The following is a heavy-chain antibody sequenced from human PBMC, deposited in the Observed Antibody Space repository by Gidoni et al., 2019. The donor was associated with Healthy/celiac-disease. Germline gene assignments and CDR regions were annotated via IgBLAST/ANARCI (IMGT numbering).Heavy chain of an antibody. CDR2: IKSKTDGGTT. CDR1: GFTFSNAW. J-gene: IGHJ4*02. CDR3: TTIYCSSTSCSY. D-gene: IGHD2-2*01. V-gene: IGHV3-15*01. Sequence: EVQLVESGGGLVKPGGSLRLSCAASGFTFSNAWMSWVRQAPGKGLEWVGRIKSKTDGGTTDYAAPVKGRFTISRDDSKNTLYLQMNSLKTEDTAVYYCTTIYCSSTSCSYWGQGTLVTVSS.